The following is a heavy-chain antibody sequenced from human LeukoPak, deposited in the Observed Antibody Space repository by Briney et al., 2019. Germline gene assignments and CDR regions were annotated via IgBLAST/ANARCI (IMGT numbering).Heavy chain of an antibody. Sequence: GGSLRLSCAASGITFSDHYMSWIRQAPGKGLEWLSYISSGGDSIYYADSVKGRFTISRDNSKNTLYLQMNSLRAEDTAVYYCAKEGDYYGSESYRDGFDLWGQGTMVTVSS. V-gene: IGHV3-11*04. D-gene: IGHD3-10*01. CDR2: ISSGGDSI. CDR3: AKEGDYYGSESYRDGFDL. J-gene: IGHJ3*01. CDR1: GITFSDHY.